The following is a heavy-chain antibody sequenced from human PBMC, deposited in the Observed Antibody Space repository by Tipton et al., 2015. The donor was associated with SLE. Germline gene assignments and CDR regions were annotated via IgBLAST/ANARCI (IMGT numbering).Heavy chain of an antibody. CDR3: ARGRFDP. Sequence: SLRLSCVASGFKFDDYTMHWVRQAPGKGLEWVALINWRGTQIDYADSVKGRFTISRDDSSSSLYLQMNSLRAEDTAVYYCARGRFDPWGQGTLVTVSS. J-gene: IGHJ5*02. V-gene: IGHV3-43*01. CDR2: INWRGTQI. CDR1: GFKFDDYT.